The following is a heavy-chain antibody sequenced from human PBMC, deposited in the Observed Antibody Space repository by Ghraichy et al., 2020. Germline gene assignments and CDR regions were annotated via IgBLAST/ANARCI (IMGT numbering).Heavy chain of an antibody. Sequence: SQTLSLTCTVSGGSVSTGSYYWSWIRQPPGKGLEWIGYIYYSGSTNYNPSLKSRVTISVDTSKNQFSLKLSSVTAADTAVYYCARDSFDPMSRSGYYYHRGGGYFDYWGQGSLVTVSS. CDR2: IYYSGST. D-gene: IGHD3-22*01. J-gene: IGHJ4*02. CDR3: ARDSFDPMSRSGYYYHRGGGYFDY. V-gene: IGHV4-61*01. CDR1: GGSVSTGSYY.